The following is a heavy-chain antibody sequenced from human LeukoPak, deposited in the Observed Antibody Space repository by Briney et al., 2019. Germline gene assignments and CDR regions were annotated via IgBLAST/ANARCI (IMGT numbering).Heavy chain of an antibody. D-gene: IGHD3-10*02. CDR3: ARGDVDPYAFDI. CDR1: GGSFSGYY. CDR2: INHSGST. Sequence: PSETLSLTCAVYGGSFSGYYWSWIRQPPGKGLEWIGEINHSGSTNYNPSLKSRVTISVDTSKNQFSLKVRSVTAAGTAVYYCARGDVDPYAFDIWGQGTMVTVSS. J-gene: IGHJ3*02. V-gene: IGHV4-34*01.